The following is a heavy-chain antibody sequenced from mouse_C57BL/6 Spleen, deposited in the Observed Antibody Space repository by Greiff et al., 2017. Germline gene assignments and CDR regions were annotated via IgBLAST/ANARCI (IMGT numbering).Heavy chain of an antibody. CDR3: ARGVPNDYDGPWFAY. CDR2: INPNNGGT. D-gene: IGHD2-4*01. V-gene: IGHV1-22*01. CDR1: GYTFTDYN. J-gene: IGHJ3*01. Sequence: EVQLQQSGPELVKPGASVKMSCKASGYTFTDYNMHWVKQSHGKSLEWIGYINPNNGGTSYNQKFKGKATLTVNKSSSTAYMELRSLTSEDSAVYYCARGVPNDYDGPWFAYWGQETLVTVSA.